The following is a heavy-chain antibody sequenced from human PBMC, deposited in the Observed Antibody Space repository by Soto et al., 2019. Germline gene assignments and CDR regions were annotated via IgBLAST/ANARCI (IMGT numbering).Heavy chain of an antibody. CDR2: IIPILGIA. CDR3: ASTGVLLGWFGEDTESGYDY. J-gene: IGHJ4*02. V-gene: IGHV1-69*02. Sequence: QVQLVQSGAEVKKPGSSVKVSCKASGGTFSSYTISWVRQAPGQGLEWMGRIIPILGIANYAQKFQGRVTITADKSTSTAYMELSSLRSEDTAVYYCASTGVLLGWFGEDTESGYDYWGQGTLVTVSS. D-gene: IGHD3-10*01. CDR1: GGTFSSYT.